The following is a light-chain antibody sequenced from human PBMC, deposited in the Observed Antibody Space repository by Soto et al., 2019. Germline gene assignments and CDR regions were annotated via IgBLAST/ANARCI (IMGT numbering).Light chain of an antibody. V-gene: IGKV3-20*01. CDR3: HQYGDSQA. CDR1: QSVSSTY. Sequence: EIVLTQSPGTLSLSPGERATLSCRASQSVSSTYLAWYQQKPGQAHRLLIYGASSRATGIPDRFSGSGSGTDFNLTISRLEPEDFAVYYCHQYGDSQAFGQGTKVEI. CDR2: GAS. J-gene: IGKJ1*01.